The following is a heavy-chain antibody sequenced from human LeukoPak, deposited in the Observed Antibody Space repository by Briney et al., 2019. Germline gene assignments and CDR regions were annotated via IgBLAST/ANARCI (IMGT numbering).Heavy chain of an antibody. J-gene: IGHJ5*02. Sequence: ASVKVSCKPSGYTFTGYYMHWVRQAPGQALEWMGWINPNSGDTNSAQKFQGRVTMTRDMSISTAYMELSSLKSDDTAVYYCARDEYVLTSFDPWGQGTLVTVSS. CDR1: GYTFTGYY. CDR2: INPNSGDT. V-gene: IGHV1-2*02. D-gene: IGHD3-16*01. CDR3: ARDEYVLTSFDP.